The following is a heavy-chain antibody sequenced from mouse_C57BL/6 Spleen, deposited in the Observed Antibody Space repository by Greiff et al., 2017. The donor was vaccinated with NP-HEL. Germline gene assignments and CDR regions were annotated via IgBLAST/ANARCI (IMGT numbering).Heavy chain of an antibody. CDR2: IYPGDGDT. D-gene: IGHD4-1*01. Sequence: QVQLKQSGPELVKPGASVKISCKASGYAFSSSWMNWVKQRPGKGLEWIGRIYPGDGDTNYSGNFKGKATLTADKSSTTAYMQLSSLTSEDSAVYFCARLGNYLDYWGQGTTLTVSS. J-gene: IGHJ2*01. V-gene: IGHV1-82*01. CDR1: GYAFSSSW. CDR3: ARLGNYLDY.